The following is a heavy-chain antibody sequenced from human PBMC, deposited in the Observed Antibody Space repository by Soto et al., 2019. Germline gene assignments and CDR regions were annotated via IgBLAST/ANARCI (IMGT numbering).Heavy chain of an antibody. CDR1: GYKFAIYW. CDR3: ARLTRSLSSTDMDV. J-gene: IGHJ6*02. Sequence: GESLKISCKGSGYKFAIYWIGWVRQMPGKGLEWMGIIYPGDPDTRYSPSFQGQVTISADKSISTAYLQWSSLKASDTAMYYCARLTRSLSSTDMDVGGQGTTVTVSS. D-gene: IGHD2-2*01. CDR2: IYPGDPDT. V-gene: IGHV5-51*01.